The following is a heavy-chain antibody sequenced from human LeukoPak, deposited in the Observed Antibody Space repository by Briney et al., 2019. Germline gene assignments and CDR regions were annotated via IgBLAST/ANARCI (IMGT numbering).Heavy chain of an antibody. J-gene: IGHJ6*02. CDR3: ARGLSRWSTPTSSYYYRMDV. V-gene: IGHV1-69*13. CDR2: IIPIFNTI. Sequence: SVKGSCKASGGTFSSYAISWVRQAPGQGLEWMGGIIPIFNTINYAQRFQGRVTLTADESTNTAYMELSSLRSEDTAVYYCARGLSRWSTPTSSYYYRMDVWGQGTTVAVSS. D-gene: IGHD4-23*01. CDR1: GGTFSSYA.